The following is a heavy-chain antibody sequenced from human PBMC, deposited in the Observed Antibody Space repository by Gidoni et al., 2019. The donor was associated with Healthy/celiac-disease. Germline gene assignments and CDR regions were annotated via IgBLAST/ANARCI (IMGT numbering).Heavy chain of an antibody. J-gene: IGHJ6*02. V-gene: IGHV3-66*01. Sequence: EVQLVESGGGLVQPGGSLRLSCAASGFTVSRNYMSWVRQAPGKGLEWVSVIYSGGSTYYADSVKGRFTISRDNSKNTLYLQMNSLRAEDTAVYYCARDCSGGSCYYYYGMDVWGQGTTVTVSS. D-gene: IGHD2-15*01. CDR3: ARDCSGGSCYYYYGMDV. CDR1: GFTVSRNY. CDR2: IYSGGST.